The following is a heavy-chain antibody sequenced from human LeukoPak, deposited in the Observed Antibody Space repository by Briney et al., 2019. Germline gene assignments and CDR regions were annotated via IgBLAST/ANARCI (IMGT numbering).Heavy chain of an antibody. Sequence: GGSLRLSCAASGFTFSSYGMHWVRQAPGKGLEWVAVISYDGSSKYYADSVKGRFTISRDNSKNTLYLQMNSLRAEDTAVYYCAKGERFLEWLLPYFDYWGQGTLVTVSS. CDR3: AKGERFLEWLLPYFDY. CDR1: GFTFSSYG. CDR2: ISYDGSSK. D-gene: IGHD3-3*01. J-gene: IGHJ4*02. V-gene: IGHV3-30*18.